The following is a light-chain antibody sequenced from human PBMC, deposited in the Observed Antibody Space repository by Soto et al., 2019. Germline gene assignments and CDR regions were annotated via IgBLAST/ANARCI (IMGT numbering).Light chain of an antibody. V-gene: IGKV1-5*01. CDR3: QQYNSYWT. CDR2: DAS. CDR1: QSISNW. Sequence: DIQMTPSPSTLSASVGERLTINCRASQSISNWLAWYQQRPGKAPKLLIFDASSLESGVPSRFSGSGSGTEFTLTISSLQPDDSATYYCQQYNSYWTFGQGTKVDIK. J-gene: IGKJ1*01.